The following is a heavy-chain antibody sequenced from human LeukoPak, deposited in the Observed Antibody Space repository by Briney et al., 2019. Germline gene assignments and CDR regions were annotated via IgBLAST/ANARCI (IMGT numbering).Heavy chain of an antibody. V-gene: IGHV1-2*02. D-gene: IGHD1-26*01. CDR2: INPNSGGT. Sequence: ASVKVSCKTSGYSFTDYYMHWVRQAPGQGLEWMGWINPNSGGTSTAQKFQGKITMTRDTSITTVYMEVSWLTSDDTAIYYCARADRLDGSPYLIGPWGQGTLVTVSS. J-gene: IGHJ5*02. CDR3: ARADRLDGSPYLIGP. CDR1: GYSFTDYY.